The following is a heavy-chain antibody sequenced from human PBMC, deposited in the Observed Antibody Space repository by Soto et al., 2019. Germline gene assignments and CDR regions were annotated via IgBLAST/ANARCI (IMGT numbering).Heavy chain of an antibody. CDR1: GFTLSISS. V-gene: IGHV3-48*01. CDR3: GRVADSGYYTVEY. D-gene: IGHD3-22*01. Sequence: EVQLVESGGILVQPGGSLRLSCAASGFTLSISSMNWVRHAPGKGLEWVSYIRRYTSVTSYADSVKGRFTISRDNAKNSLYLQMNSLRVEDTAVYYCGRVADSGYYTVEYWGQGTLVTVSS. CDR2: IRRYTSVT. J-gene: IGHJ4*02.